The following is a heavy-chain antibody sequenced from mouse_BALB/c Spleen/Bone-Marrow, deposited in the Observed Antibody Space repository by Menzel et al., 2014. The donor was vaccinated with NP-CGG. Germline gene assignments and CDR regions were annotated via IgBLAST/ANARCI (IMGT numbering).Heavy chain of an antibody. CDR2: INPSTGYT. CDR3: ARYPYYDYDGFAY. J-gene: IGHJ3*01. CDR1: GYTFTSYW. V-gene: IGHV1-7*01. Sequence: VQLQQSGAELAKPGASVKMSCEASGYTFTSYWMHWVKQRPGQGLEWIGYINPSTGYTEYNQKFKDKATLTADKSSSTAYMQLSSLTSEDSAVYYCARYPYYDYDGFAYWGQGTLVTVSA. D-gene: IGHD2-4*01.